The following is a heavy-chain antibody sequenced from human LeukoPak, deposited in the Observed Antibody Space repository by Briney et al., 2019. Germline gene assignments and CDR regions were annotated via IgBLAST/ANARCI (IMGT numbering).Heavy chain of an antibody. CDR1: GYSFTSYW. CDR2: IYPGDSDT. V-gene: IGHV5-51*01. J-gene: IGHJ4*02. D-gene: IGHD5-18*01. CDR3: ARLGTAIVARYFDF. Sequence: GESLKISCKGSGYSFTSYWIGWVRQMPGKGLEWMGIIYPGDSDTRYSPSFQGQVSISADKSTNTAYLQWSSLKASDTAIYYCARLGTAIVARYFDFWGQGTLVTVSS.